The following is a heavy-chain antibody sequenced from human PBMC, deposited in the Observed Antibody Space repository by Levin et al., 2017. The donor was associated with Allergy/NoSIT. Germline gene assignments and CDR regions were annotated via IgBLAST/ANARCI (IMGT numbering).Heavy chain of an antibody. CDR1: GFTFSSYG. CDR3: ARDRRLRLGELSLVSDY. J-gene: IGHJ4*02. D-gene: IGHD3-16*02. Sequence: SCAASGFTFSSYGMHWVRQAPGKGLEWVAVIWYDGSNKYYADSVKGRFTISRDNSKNTLYLQMNSLRAEDTAVYYCARDRRLRLGELSLVSDYWGQGTLVTVSS. V-gene: IGHV3-33*01. CDR2: IWYDGSNK.